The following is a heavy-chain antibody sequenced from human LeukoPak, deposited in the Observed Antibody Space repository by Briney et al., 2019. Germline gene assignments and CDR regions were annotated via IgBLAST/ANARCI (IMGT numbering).Heavy chain of an antibody. D-gene: IGHD2/OR15-2a*01. Sequence: ASVKVSCKASGYTFTSYGITWVRQAPGQGLEWMGWISTYNGNTNDAQKFLDRVILTRDISSTTAYLELRSLRPDDTAVYFCVRGAPYCDRSACSSPGHHWGQGTLVTVSS. CDR1: GYTFTSYG. V-gene: IGHV1-18*01. CDR2: ISTYNGNT. J-gene: IGHJ4*02. CDR3: VRGAPYCDRSACSSPGHH.